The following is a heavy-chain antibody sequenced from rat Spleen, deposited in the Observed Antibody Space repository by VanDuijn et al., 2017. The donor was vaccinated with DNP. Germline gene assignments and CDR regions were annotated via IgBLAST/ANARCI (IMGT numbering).Heavy chain of an antibody. CDR2: INKDSSTI. CDR3: ARGPNYGGYAEYFDY. D-gene: IGHD1-11*01. CDR1: GFNFNDYW. Sequence: EVKLVESGGGLVQPGRSLKLSCAASGFNFNDYWMGWVRQAPGKGLEWIGQINKDSSTITYIPSLKDKFTISRDNDQNTLFLQMSKLGSENKATYYCARGPNYGGYAEYFDYWGQGVMVTVSS. J-gene: IGHJ2*01. V-gene: IGHV4-2*01.